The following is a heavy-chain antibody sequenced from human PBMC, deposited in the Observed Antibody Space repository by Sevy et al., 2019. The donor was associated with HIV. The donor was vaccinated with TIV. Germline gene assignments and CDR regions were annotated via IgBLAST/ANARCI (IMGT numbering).Heavy chain of an antibody. D-gene: IGHD3-22*01. CDR1: GFIFTTYE. CDR3: ARARDYYDSSGPYYFDY. J-gene: IGHJ4*02. CDR2: ITSSGSTI. Sequence: GGSLRLSCTASGFIFTTYEMNWVRQAPGKGLELVSYITSSGSTIYYADSVKGRFTISRDNVKNSLYLQMSNLRAEDTAVYYCARARDYYDSSGPYYFDYWGQGTLVTVSS. V-gene: IGHV3-48*03.